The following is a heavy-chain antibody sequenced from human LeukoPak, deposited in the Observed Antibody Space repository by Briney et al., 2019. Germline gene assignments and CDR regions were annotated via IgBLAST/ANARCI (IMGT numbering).Heavy chain of an antibody. Sequence: GGSLRLSCAASGFTVSSNYMSWVRQAPGKGLEWVSVIYSGGSTYYADSVKGRFTISRDNSKNTLYLQMNSLRAEDTAVYYCARDGGRGDGYTRSDYWGQGTLVTVSS. CDR1: GFTVSSNY. V-gene: IGHV3-53*01. D-gene: IGHD5-24*01. CDR3: ARDGGRGDGYTRSDY. J-gene: IGHJ4*02. CDR2: IYSGGST.